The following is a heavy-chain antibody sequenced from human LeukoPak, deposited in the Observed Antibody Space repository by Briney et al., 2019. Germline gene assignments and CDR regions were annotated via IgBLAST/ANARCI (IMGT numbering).Heavy chain of an antibody. V-gene: IGHV1-2*02. Sequence: ASVKVSCKASGYTVTGYYMHWVRQAPGQGLEWMGWINPNSGGTNYAQKFQGRVTMTRDTSISTAYMELSRLRSDDTAVYYCARGRHSTSGPSHYWGQGTLVTVSS. J-gene: IGHJ4*02. D-gene: IGHD5-12*01. CDR3: ARGRHSTSGPSHY. CDR1: GYTVTGYY. CDR2: INPNSGGT.